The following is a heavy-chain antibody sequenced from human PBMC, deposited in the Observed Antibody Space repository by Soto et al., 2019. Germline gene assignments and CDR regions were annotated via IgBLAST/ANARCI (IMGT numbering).Heavy chain of an antibody. CDR3: AREYSYHFDP. J-gene: IGHJ5*02. Sequence: QVQLQESGPGLVKPSETLSLTCTVSGDSITGYHWSWIRQPAGKGLEWIGRIYSSGSTKYNPSLESRVITSVDTSKNHFSLILSSVTAADTAVYYCAREYSYHFDPWGQGSMVTVSS. CDR1: GDSITGYH. D-gene: IGHD2-15*01. V-gene: IGHV4-4*07. CDR2: IYSSGST.